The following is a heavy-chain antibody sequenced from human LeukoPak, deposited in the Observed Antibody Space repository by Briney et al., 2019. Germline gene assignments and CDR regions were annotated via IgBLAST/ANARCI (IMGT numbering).Heavy chain of an antibody. J-gene: IGHJ4*02. CDR1: GFTFDDYA. D-gene: IGHD5-12*01. Sequence: PGWSLRLSCAASGFTFDDYAMDWVRQPPGKGLECVSLISGDGSITYYADSVKGRFTISRDNSKNSLYLQMNSLRTEDTALYYCAKDNWVATRGHYGFDYWGQGTLVTVSS. V-gene: IGHV3-43*02. CDR2: ISGDGSIT. CDR3: AKDNWVATRGHYGFDY.